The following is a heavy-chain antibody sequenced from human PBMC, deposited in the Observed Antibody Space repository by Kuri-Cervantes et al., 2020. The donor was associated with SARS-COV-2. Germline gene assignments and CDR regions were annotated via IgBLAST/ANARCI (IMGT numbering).Heavy chain of an antibody. CDR1: GFTFISYS. V-gene: IGHV3-21*01. D-gene: IGHD2-15*01. Sequence: LSCAASGFTFISYSMNWVRQAPGKGLEWVSSISSSSSYIYYADSVKGRFTISRDNAKNSLYLQMNSLRAEDTAVYYCARDRGEDIVVVVAASAYDYWGQGTLVTDSS. J-gene: IGHJ4*02. CDR2: ISSSSSYI. CDR3: ARDRGEDIVVVVAASAYDY.